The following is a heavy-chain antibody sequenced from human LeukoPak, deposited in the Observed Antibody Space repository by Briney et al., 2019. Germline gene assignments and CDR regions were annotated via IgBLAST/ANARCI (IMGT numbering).Heavy chain of an antibody. J-gene: IGHJ1*01. CDR3: ATIPPPHRYYYDSSDSRDAEYFQH. D-gene: IGHD3-22*01. CDR2: FDPEDGET. V-gene: IGHV1-24*01. Sequence: ASVKVSCKVSGYTLTELSMHWVRQAPGKGLEWMGGFDPEDGETIYAQKFQGRVTMTEDTSTDTAYMELSSLRSEDTAVYYCATIPPPHRYYYDSSDSRDAEYFQHWGQGTLVTVSS. CDR1: GYTLTELS.